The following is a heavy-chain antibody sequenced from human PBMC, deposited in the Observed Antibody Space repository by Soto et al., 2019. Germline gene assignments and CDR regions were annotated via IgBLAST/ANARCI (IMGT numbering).Heavy chain of an antibody. CDR1: GGSISSGGYS. Sequence: SETLSLTCAVSGGSISSGGYSWSWIRQPPGKGLEWIGYIYHSGSTYYNPSLKSRVTISVDRSKNQFSLKLSSVTAADTAVYYCARGRPFAGNWFDPWGQGTLVTVSS. CDR3: ARGRPFAGNWFDP. V-gene: IGHV4-30-2*01. J-gene: IGHJ5*02. CDR2: IYHSGST.